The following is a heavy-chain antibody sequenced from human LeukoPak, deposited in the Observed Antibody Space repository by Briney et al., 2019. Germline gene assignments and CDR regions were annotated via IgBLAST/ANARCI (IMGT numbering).Heavy chain of an antibody. D-gene: IGHD2-15*01. J-gene: IGHJ4*02. V-gene: IGHV3-21*01. CDR2: ISSSSSYI. CDR3: ARDHYGSGTSSAFDY. CDR1: GFTFSSYS. Sequence: GGSLRLSCAASGFTFSSYSMNWVRQAPGKGLEWVSSISSSSSYIYYADSVKGRFTISRDNAKNSLYLQMNSLRAEDTAVYYCARDHYGSGTSSAFDYWGQGTQVTVSS.